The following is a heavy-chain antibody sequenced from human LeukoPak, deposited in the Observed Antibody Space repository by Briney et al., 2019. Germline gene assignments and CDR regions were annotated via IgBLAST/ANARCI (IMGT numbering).Heavy chain of an antibody. V-gene: IGHV4-59*12. Sequence: SETLSLTCTVSGGSISSYYWSWIRQPPGKGLEWIGYIYYSGSTNYNPSLKSRVTISVDTSKNQFSLKLSSVTAADTAVYYCARSLLHDYGEPWSSEYFQHWGQGTLVTVSS. CDR2: IYYSGST. J-gene: IGHJ1*01. CDR3: ARSLLHDYGEPWSSEYFQH. CDR1: GGSISSYY. D-gene: IGHD4-17*01.